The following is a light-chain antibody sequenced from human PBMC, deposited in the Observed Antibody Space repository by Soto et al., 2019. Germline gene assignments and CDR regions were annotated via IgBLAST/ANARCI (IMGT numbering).Light chain of an antibody. CDR2: EGF. Sequence: QSALTQPASVSGSPGQSITISCTGTSNDIGIDKLVSWYQQHPGRAPKLMIYEGFKRPSGVSDRFSGSKSGNTASLTISGLRAEDEADYYCCSYANTNNWLFGGGTQLTVL. CDR3: CSYANTNNWL. V-gene: IGLV2-23*01. CDR1: SNDIGIDKL. J-gene: IGLJ2*01.